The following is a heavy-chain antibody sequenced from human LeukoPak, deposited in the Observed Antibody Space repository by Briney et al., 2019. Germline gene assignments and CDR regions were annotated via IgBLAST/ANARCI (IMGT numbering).Heavy chain of an antibody. CDR3: ARGRPPTRYYYDSSGYYYFDY. CDR2: IYYSGST. J-gene: IGHJ4*02. Sequence: SETLSLTCTASGGSISSYYWNWIRQPPGKGLERIGYIYYSGSTNYNPSLKSRVTISVDTSKNQFSLKLSSVTAADTAVYYCARGRPPTRYYYDSSGYYYFDYWGQGTLVTVSS. CDR1: GGSISSYY. V-gene: IGHV4-59*01. D-gene: IGHD3-22*01.